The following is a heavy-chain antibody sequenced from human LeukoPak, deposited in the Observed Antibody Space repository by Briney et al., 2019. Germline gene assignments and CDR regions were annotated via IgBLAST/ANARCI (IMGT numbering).Heavy chain of an antibody. CDR1: DGSISSYY. Sequence: SETLSLTCTVSDGSISSYYWSWIRQPPGKGLEWIGSIYHSGSTYYNPSLMSRVTISVDTSKNQFSLKLTSVTAADTAVYYCARQDYYDSGAWYFDLWGRGTLVTVSS. D-gene: IGHD3-22*01. J-gene: IGHJ2*01. CDR3: ARQDYYDSGAWYFDL. CDR2: IYHSGST. V-gene: IGHV4-59*04.